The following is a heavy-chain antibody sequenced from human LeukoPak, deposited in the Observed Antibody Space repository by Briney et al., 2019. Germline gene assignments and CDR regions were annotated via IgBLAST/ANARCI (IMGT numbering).Heavy chain of an antibody. CDR2: ISSSSYI. Sequence: GGSLRLSCAASGFTFSSYSMNWVRQAPGRGLEWVSSISSSSYIYYADSVKGRFTISRDNAKNSLYLQMNSLRAEDTAVYYCARASRSVTDLWGQGTLVTVSS. V-gene: IGHV3-21*01. CDR3: ARASRSVTDL. CDR1: GFTFSSYS. J-gene: IGHJ5*02. D-gene: IGHD5-18*01.